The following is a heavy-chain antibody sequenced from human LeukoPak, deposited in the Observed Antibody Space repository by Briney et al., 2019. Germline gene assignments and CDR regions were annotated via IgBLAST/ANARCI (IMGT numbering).Heavy chain of an antibody. CDR3: AKDSERYGVLEY. J-gene: IGHJ4*02. Sequence: GGSLRLSCAASGFTFSSHAMTWVRQGPGKGLEWASTISGRADSTFYADSVKGRFTISRDNSRNTVYLQLNNLRDEDTAVYYCAKDSERYGVLEYWGQGTLVSVS. CDR2: ISGRADST. D-gene: IGHD4-17*01. V-gene: IGHV3-23*01. CDR1: GFTFSSHA.